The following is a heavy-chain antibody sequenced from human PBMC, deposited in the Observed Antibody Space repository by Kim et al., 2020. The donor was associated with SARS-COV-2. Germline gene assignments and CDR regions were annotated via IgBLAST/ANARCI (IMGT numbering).Heavy chain of an antibody. J-gene: IGHJ4*02. Sequence: YAQKVQGRVTMTRDTSISTAYMELSRLRSDDTAVYYCARVGYSSSWAYDYWGQGTLVTVSS. CDR3: ARVGYSSSWAYDY. V-gene: IGHV1-2*02. D-gene: IGHD6-13*01.